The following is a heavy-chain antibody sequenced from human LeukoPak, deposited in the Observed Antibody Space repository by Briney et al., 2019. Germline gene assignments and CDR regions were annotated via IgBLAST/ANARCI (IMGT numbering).Heavy chain of an antibody. J-gene: IGHJ3*02. Sequence: PGGSLRLSCAPSGFTFSNYAMTWVRQAPGKGLEWVSYISSSGSTIYYADSVKGRFTISRDNAKNSLYLQMNSLRAEDTAVYYCARVSVVVVITTNAFDIWGQGTMVTVSS. D-gene: IGHD3-22*01. CDR2: ISSSGSTI. V-gene: IGHV3-48*03. CDR1: GFTFSNYA. CDR3: ARVSVVVVITTNAFDI.